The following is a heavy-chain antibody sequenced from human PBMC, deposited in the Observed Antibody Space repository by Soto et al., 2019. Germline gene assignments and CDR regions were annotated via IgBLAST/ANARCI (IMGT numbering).Heavy chain of an antibody. D-gene: IGHD2-21*01. Sequence: QVQLVQSGAEVKKPGSSVKVSCKASGGTFSNYVLSWVRQAPGQGLEWMGRIIPFLNISSFAQKFQARVTITADESTSTAYMELSSLRSEDSAVYSWANIVVTISAYQFYDGMAVWGPGTAVTVSS. CDR3: ANIVVTISAYQFYDGMAV. V-gene: IGHV1-69*02. J-gene: IGHJ6*02. CDR2: IIPFLNIS. CDR1: GGTFSNYV.